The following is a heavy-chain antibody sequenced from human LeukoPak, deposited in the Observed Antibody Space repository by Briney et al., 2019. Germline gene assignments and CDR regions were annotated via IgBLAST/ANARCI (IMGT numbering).Heavy chain of an antibody. CDR3: ARGGGSGGIGSDY. Sequence: ASVKVSCKASGYTFTGYYMHWVRQAPGQGLEWMGWINPNSGGTNYVQKFQGRVTMTRDTSISTAYMELSRLRSDDTAVYYCARGGGSGGIGSDYWGQGTLVTVSS. D-gene: IGHD3-10*01. CDR2: INPNSGGT. CDR1: GYTFTGYY. J-gene: IGHJ4*02. V-gene: IGHV1-2*02.